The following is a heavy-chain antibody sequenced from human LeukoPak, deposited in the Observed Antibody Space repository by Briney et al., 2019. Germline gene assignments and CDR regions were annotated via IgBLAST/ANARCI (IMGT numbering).Heavy chain of an antibody. V-gene: IGHV4-34*01. J-gene: IGHJ3*02. Sequence: PSETLSLTCAVYGGSFSGYYWSWIRQPPGKGLEWIGEINHSGSTNYNPSLKSRVTISVDTSKNQSSLKLSSVTAADTAVYYCARGEDCSSTSCYTDDAFDIWGQGTMVTVSS. D-gene: IGHD2-2*02. CDR1: GGSFSGYY. CDR3: ARGEDCSSTSCYTDDAFDI. CDR2: INHSGST.